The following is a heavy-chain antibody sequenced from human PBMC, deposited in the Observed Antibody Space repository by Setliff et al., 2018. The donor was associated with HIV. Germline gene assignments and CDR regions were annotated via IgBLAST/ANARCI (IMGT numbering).Heavy chain of an antibody. D-gene: IGHD3-3*01. CDR1: GYTYTSYG. V-gene: IGHV1-18*01. J-gene: IGHJ2*01. Sequence: ASVKVSCKASGYTYTSYGISWVRQAPGQGLEWMGWISAYNGNTNYAQKLQGRVTMTTDTSTSTAYMELRSLRSDDTAVYYCARGGRITIFGIAWYFDLWGRGTLVTVSS. CDR2: ISAYNGNT. CDR3: ARGGRITIFGIAWYFDL.